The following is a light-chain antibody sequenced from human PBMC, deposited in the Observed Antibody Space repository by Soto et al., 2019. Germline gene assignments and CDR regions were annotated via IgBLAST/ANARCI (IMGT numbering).Light chain of an antibody. CDR3: QQYENLPVT. V-gene: IGKV1-33*01. Sequence: DIQMTQSPSSLSASVGDRVTITCQARQDVSNYLNWYQQKPGKAPTLLIHDASNLERGVPSRFSGSGSGTHFTFTISSLQTEDSATYYCQQYENLPVTFGGGTKVEIK. CDR2: DAS. CDR1: QDVSNY. J-gene: IGKJ4*01.